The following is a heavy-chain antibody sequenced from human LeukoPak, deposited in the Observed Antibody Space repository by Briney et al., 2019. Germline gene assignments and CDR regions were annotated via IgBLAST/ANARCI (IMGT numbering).Heavy chain of an antibody. Sequence: PGGSLRLSCAASGFTFSSYWMSWVRQAPGKGLEWVANIKQDGSEKYYVDSVKGRFTISRDNAQNSLYLQMNSLRAEDTAVYYCARELGRYYMDVWGKGTTVTVSS. CDR1: GFTFSSYW. J-gene: IGHJ6*03. V-gene: IGHV3-7*01. CDR3: ARELGRYYMDV. CDR2: IKQDGSEK.